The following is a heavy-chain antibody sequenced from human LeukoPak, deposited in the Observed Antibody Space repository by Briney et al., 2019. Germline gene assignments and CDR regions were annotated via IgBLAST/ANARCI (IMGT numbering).Heavy chain of an antibody. Sequence: SETLSLTCTVSGGSISSYYWSWIRQPPGKGLEWIGYIYYSGSTNYNPSLKSRVTISVDTSKNQFSLKLSSVTAADTAVYYCARLNYYDSSGSIDYWGQGTLVTVSS. V-gene: IGHV4-59*01. CDR2: IYYSGST. CDR3: ARLNYYDSSGSIDY. J-gene: IGHJ4*02. D-gene: IGHD3-22*01. CDR1: GGSISSYY.